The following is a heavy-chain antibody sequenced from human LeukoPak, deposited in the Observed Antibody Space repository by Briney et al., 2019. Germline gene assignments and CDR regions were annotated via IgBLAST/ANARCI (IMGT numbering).Heavy chain of an antibody. D-gene: IGHD6-6*01. J-gene: IGHJ6*03. Sequence: GESLKISCKGSGYSFTTYWIVWVRQVPGKGLEWMGIIYPGDSDTRYSPSFQGQVTISADKSISTAYLQWSSLKASDTAVYYCARQRSIAARPGYNYMDVWGKGTTVAVSS. CDR1: GYSFTTYW. CDR3: ARQRSIAARPGYNYMDV. V-gene: IGHV5-51*01. CDR2: IYPGDSDT.